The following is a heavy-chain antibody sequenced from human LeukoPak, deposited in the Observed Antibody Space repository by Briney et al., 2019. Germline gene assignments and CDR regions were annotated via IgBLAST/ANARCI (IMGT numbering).Heavy chain of an antibody. CDR3: ARDWGFGDSEDWFDP. Sequence: SETLSLTCNVSGYSISRGYYWGWIRPPPGKGLEWIGSVHHTGSTYYNPSLRSRVSISVDKSTNHISLEVTSVTAADTAVYYCARDWGFGDSEDWFDPWGQGTLVTVSS. CDR1: GYSISRGYY. J-gene: IGHJ5*02. CDR2: VHHTGST. D-gene: IGHD3-10*01. V-gene: IGHV4-38-2*02.